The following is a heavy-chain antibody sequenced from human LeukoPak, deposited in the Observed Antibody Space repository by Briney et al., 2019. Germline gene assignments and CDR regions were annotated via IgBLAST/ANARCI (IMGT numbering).Heavy chain of an antibody. CDR3: ARPPHYYGSGSFYFDY. CDR2: ISSSSSYI. D-gene: IGHD3-10*01. J-gene: IGHJ4*02. CDR1: GFTFSSYS. V-gene: IGHV3-21*01. Sequence: GGSLRLSCAASGFTFSSYSMNWVRQAPGKGLEWVSSISSSSSYIYYADSVKGRFTISRDNSKNTLYLQMNSLRAEDTAVYYCARPPHYYGSGSFYFDYWGQGTLVTVSS.